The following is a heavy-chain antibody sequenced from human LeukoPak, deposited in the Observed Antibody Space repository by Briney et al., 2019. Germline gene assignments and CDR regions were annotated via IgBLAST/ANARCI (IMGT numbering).Heavy chain of an antibody. Sequence: GGSLRLSCAASGFTFSSCSMNWVRQAPGKGLEWVSSISSSSYIYYADSVKGRFTISRDNAKNSLYLQMNSLRAEDTAVYYCARAFYGANYYYYYMDVWGKGTTVTVSS. CDR3: ARAFYGANYYYYYMDV. CDR1: GFTFSSCS. V-gene: IGHV3-21*01. D-gene: IGHD4-17*01. J-gene: IGHJ6*03. CDR2: ISSSSYI.